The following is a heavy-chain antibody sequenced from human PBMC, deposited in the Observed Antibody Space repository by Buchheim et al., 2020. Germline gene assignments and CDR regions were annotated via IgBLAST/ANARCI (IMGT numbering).Heavy chain of an antibody. CDR1: GGTFSSYA. CDR2: IIPIFGTA. J-gene: IGHJ6*02. D-gene: IGHD6-6*01. CDR3: ASYYDSEAARQSYYYYYGMDV. V-gene: IGHV1-69*01. Sequence: QVQLVQSGAEVKKPGSSVKVSCKASGGTFSSYAISWVRQAPGQGLEWMGGIIPIFGTANYAQKFQGRVTITADESTSTAYMELSSLRSEDTAVYYCASYYDSEAARQSYYYYYGMDVWGQGTT.